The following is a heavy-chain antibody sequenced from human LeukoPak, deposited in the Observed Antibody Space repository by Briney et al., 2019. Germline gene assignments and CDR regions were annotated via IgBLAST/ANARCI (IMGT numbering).Heavy chain of an antibody. CDR1: GGSIRSGGYS. CDR3: ARRRRQQLAHAFDI. D-gene: IGHD6-13*01. V-gene: IGHV4-30-4*07. CDR2: IYYSGST. Sequence: SETLSLTCAVSGGSIRSGGYSWSWIRQPPGKGLEWIGYIYYSGSTYYNPSLKSRVTISVDTSKNQFSLNLSSVTAADTAVYYCARRRRQQLAHAFDIWGQGTMVTVSS. J-gene: IGHJ3*02.